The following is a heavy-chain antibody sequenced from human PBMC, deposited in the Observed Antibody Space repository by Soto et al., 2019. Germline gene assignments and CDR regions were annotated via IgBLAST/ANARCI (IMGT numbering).Heavy chain of an antibody. CDR2: ISGGGGST. CDR1: GFTFSSYA. J-gene: IGHJ4*02. D-gene: IGHD5-18*01. CDR3: AKVKERAYSYGYDY. Sequence: EVQLLESGGGLVQPGGSLRLSCAASGFTFSSYAMSWVRQAPGKGLEWVSAISGGGGSTYYAHSVKGRFTISRDNSKNTLYLQMNRLSAEDTAVYYCAKVKERAYSYGYDYWGQGTLVTVSS. V-gene: IGHV3-23*01.